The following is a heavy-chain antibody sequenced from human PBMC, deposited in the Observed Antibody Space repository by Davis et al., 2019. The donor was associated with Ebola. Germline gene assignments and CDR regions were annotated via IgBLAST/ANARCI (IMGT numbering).Heavy chain of an antibody. CDR1: GGSFSGYY. D-gene: IGHD4-11*01. J-gene: IGHJ4*02. CDR3: ARVKSNYVLCMDY. CDR2: INHSGST. V-gene: IGHV4-34*01. Sequence: SETLSLTCAVYGGSFSGYYWSWIRQPPGKGLEWIGEINHSGSTTYNPSLKSRVTISVDTSKNQFSLKLSSVTAADTAVYYCARVKSNYVLCMDYWGQGTLVTVSS.